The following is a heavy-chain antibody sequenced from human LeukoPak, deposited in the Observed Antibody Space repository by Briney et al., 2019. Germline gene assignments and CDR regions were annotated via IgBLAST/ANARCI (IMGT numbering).Heavy chain of an antibody. V-gene: IGHV3-33*01. CDR3: ATYLGYCTSSNCPYFYMDV. D-gene: IGHD2-2*03. CDR1: GFTFSTYG. Sequence: QPGRSLRLSCAASGFTFSTYGMHWVRQAPGKGLEWVAVVWYDESLKYYADSVKGRFTISGGNSKNTLFLQLNSLRAEDTAVYYCATYLGYCTSSNCPYFYMDVWGTGTTVIVSS. J-gene: IGHJ6*03. CDR2: VWYDESLK.